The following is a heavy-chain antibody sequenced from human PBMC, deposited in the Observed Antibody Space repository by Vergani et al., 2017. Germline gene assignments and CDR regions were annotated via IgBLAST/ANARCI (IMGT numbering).Heavy chain of an antibody. J-gene: IGHJ2*01. Sequence: QVQLQQWGEGLLKPSETLSLTCAVYGGSFSGYYWSWIRQPPGKGLEWIGEINHSGSTNYNPSLKSRVTISVDTSKNQFSLKLSSVTAADTAVYYCARGGRRYFDLWGRGTLVTVSS. CDR2: INHSGST. CDR3: ARGGRRYFDL. V-gene: IGHV4-34*01. CDR1: GGSFSGYY.